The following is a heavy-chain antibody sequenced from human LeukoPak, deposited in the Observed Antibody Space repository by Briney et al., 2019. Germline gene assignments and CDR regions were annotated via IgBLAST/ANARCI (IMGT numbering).Heavy chain of an antibody. CDR1: GYTFTSYG. V-gene: IGHV1-8*01. J-gene: IGHJ4*02. CDR3: ARVFRGSYNYLRVFDY. Sequence: ASVKVSCKASGYTFTSYGINWVRQATGQGLEWMGWMNPNSGNTGYAQKFQGRVTMTRNTSISTAYMELSSLRSEDTAVYYCARVFRGSYNYLRVFDYWGQGTLVTVSS. CDR2: MNPNSGNT. D-gene: IGHD1-26*01.